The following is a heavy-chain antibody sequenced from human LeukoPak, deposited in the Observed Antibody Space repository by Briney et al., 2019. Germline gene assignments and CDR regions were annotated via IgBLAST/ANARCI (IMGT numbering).Heavy chain of an antibody. V-gene: IGHV1-18*01. J-gene: IGHJ4*02. D-gene: IGHD5-24*01. CDR3: ARDSGVEMATITDY. Sequence: ASVKVSCKASGYTFTIYGISWVRQAPGQGLEWMGWISAYNGNTNYAQKLQGRVTMTTDTSTSTAYMELRSLRSDDTAVHYCARDSGVEMATITDYWGQGTLVTVSS. CDR2: ISAYNGNT. CDR1: GYTFTIYG.